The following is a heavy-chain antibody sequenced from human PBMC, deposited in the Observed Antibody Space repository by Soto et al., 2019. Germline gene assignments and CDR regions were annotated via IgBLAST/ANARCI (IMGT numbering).Heavy chain of an antibody. J-gene: IGHJ6*02. CDR3: ARDRGPVWGARSQNYYYGMDV. CDR2: ISSSGSTI. CDR1: GFTFSDYY. Sequence: PGGSLRLSCAASGFTFSDYYMSWIRQAPGKGLEWVSYISSSGSTIYYADSVKGRFTISRDNAKNSLYLQMNSLRAEDTAVYYCARDRGPVWGARSQNYYYGMDVWGQGTTVTVSS. D-gene: IGHD3-10*01. V-gene: IGHV3-11*01.